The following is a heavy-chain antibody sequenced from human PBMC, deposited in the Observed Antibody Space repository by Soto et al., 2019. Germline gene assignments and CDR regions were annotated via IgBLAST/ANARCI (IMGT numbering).Heavy chain of an antibody. CDR3: ARDLAVAGNYFDY. D-gene: IGHD6-19*01. V-gene: IGHV3-30-3*01. CDR1: GFTFSSYA. CDR2: ISYDESNK. J-gene: IGHJ4*02. Sequence: GGSLRLSCAASGFTFSSYAMHWVRQAPGKGLEWVAVISYDESNKYYADSVKGRFTISRDNSKNTLYLQMNSLRAEDTAVYYCARDLAVAGNYFDYWGQGTLVTVSS.